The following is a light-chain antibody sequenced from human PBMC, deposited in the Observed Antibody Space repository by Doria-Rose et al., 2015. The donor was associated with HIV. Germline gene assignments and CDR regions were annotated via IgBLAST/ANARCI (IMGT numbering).Light chain of an antibody. Sequence: EIVLTQSPGTLSLSPGARATLSCRASQSFSSPYLARYQQKPGRAPSLLIYDGSTRATGISDRFSASRSVTDFTLTINRLEPEDFALYYCHQYGTSWTCGQGTKVEI. CDR3: HQYGTSWT. CDR2: DGS. V-gene: IGKV3-20*01. CDR1: QSFSSPY. J-gene: IGKJ1*01.